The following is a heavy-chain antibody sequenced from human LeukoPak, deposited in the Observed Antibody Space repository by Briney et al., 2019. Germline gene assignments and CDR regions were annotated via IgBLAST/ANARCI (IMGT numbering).Heavy chain of an antibody. CDR3: ARGFWSGYYFDY. D-gene: IGHD3-3*01. CDR2: IIPIFGTA. Sequence: ASVKVSCKASGGTFSSYAISWVRQAPGQGREWMGRIIPIFGTANYAEKFQGRVTINTDKSTRTTYMEMSSLRSEDTAVYYCARGFWSGYYFDYWGQGTLVTVSS. J-gene: IGHJ4*02. V-gene: IGHV1-69*05. CDR1: GGTFSSYA.